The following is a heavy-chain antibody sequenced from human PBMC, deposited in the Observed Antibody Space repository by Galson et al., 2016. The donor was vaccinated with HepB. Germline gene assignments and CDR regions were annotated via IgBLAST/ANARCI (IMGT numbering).Heavy chain of an antibody. CDR1: GFTVSSNY. D-gene: IGHD2-2*01. V-gene: IGHV3-53*01. Sequence: SLRLSCAASGFTVSSNYMSWVRQAPGKGLEWVSVIYGRGSTYYTNSVKGRFTISRDNSKNTLYLQMNSLRAEDTAVYYCARARRVPDFDYWGQGTLVTVSS. J-gene: IGHJ4*02. CDR2: IYGRGST. CDR3: ARARRVPDFDY.